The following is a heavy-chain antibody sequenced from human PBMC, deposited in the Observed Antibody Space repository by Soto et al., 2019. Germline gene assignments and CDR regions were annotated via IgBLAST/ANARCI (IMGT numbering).Heavy chain of an antibody. CDR2: IYYSGST. D-gene: IGHD3-22*01. J-gene: IGHJ6*02. Sequence: SETLSLTCTVSGGSISSGGYYWSWIRQHPGKGLEWIGYIYYSGSTYYNPSLKSRVTISVDTSKNQFSLKLSSVTAADTAVYYCARDYYDSSGYYAPYYYYGMDVWGQGTTVTVSS. CDR1: GGSISSGGYY. V-gene: IGHV4-31*03. CDR3: ARDYYDSSGYYAPYYYYGMDV.